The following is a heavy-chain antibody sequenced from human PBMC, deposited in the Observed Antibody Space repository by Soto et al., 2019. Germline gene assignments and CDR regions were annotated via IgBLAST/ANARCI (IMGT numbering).Heavy chain of an antibody. D-gene: IGHD3-3*01. V-gene: IGHV4-39*01. Sequence: SETLSLTCTVSGGSISSSSYYWGWIRQPPGKGLEWRGGIYYSGSTYYNPSLKSRVTISVDTPKNQFSLKLSSVTAADTAVYYCARGRGYYDFWSGYPSSGAIDYWGQGTLVTVSS. CDR1: GGSISSSSYY. J-gene: IGHJ4*02. CDR2: IYYSGST. CDR3: ARGRGYYDFWSGYPSSGAIDY.